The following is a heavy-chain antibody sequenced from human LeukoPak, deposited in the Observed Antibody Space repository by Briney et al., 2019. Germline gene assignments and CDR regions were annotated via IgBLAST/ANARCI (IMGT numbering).Heavy chain of an antibody. D-gene: IGHD4-17*01. CDR3: ARAHTTVITHFDY. CDR1: EFSVGSNY. CDR2: VSSSSSYI. V-gene: IGHV3-21*01. J-gene: IGHJ4*02. Sequence: GGSLRLSCAASEFSVGSNYMTWVRQAPGKGLEWVSSVSSSSSYIYYADSVKGRFTISRDNAKNSLYLQMNSLRAEDTAVYYCARAHTTVITHFDYWGQGTLVTVSS.